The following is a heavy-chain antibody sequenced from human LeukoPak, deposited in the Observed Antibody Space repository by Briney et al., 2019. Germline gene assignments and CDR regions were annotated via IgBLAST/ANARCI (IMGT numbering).Heavy chain of an antibody. CDR2: IKQDGSEK. D-gene: IGHD5-12*01. J-gene: IGHJ4*02. V-gene: IGHV3-7*01. CDR3: ARDQDSGYDHWGYDY. CDR1: GFTFSSYW. Sequence: PGGSLRLSCAASGFTFSSYWMSWVRQAPGKGLEWVANIKQDGSEKYYVDSVKGRFTISRDNAKNSLYLQMNSLRAEDTAVYYCARDQDSGYDHWGYDYWGQGTPVTVSS.